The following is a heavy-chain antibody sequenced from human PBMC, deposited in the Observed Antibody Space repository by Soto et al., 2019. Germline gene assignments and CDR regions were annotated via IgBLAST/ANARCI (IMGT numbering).Heavy chain of an antibody. V-gene: IGHV3-23*01. CDR3: AKHDIWGSYRYSQYYFDY. CDR1: GFNFSSYA. J-gene: IGHJ4*02. CDR2: ISGSGGST. Sequence: GGSLRLSCAASGFNFSSYAMSWVRQAPGKGLEWVSAISGSGGSTYYADSVKGRFTISRDNSKNTLYLQMNSLRAEDTAVYYCAKHDIWGSYRYSQYYFDYWGQGTLVTVSS. D-gene: IGHD3-16*02.